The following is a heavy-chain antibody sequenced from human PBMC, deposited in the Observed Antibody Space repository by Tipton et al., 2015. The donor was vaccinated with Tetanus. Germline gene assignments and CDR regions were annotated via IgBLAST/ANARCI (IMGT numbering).Heavy chain of an antibody. D-gene: IGHD3-3*01. Sequence: QSGAEVKRPGASVKVSCKAYGYTVTGFFMHWVRQAPNNGDTKSAHKFQGRVTMTSDRSSSTVYLEMNSLRFDDTAVYYCARGSLRKGFLEWHFDYWGQGALVTVSS. CDR3: ARGSLRKGFLEWHFDY. CDR2: PNNGDT. V-gene: IGHV1-2*02. CDR1: GYTVTGFF. J-gene: IGHJ4*02.